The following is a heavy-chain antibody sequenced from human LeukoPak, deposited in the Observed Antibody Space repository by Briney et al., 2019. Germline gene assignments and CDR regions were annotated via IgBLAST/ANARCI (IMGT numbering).Heavy chain of an antibody. CDR1: GFTFSSYE. Sequence: GSLRLSCAASGFTFSSYEMNWVRQPPGKGLEWIGSVYYSGSTYYNPSLKSRVTISVDTSKNQLSLKLSSVTAADTAVYYCARQPYDSSGSYYLDYWGQGTLVTASS. J-gene: IGHJ4*02. V-gene: IGHV4-39*01. CDR3: ARQPYDSSGSYYLDY. CDR2: VYYSGST. D-gene: IGHD3-22*01.